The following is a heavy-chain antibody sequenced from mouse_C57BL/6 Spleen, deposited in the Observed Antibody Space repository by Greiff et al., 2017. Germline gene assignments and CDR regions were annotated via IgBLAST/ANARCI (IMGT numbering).Heavy chain of an antibody. CDR3: ARDTTVGDY. CDR2: INPNNGGT. D-gene: IGHD1-1*01. CDR1: GYTFTDYY. V-gene: IGHV1-26*01. Sequence: VQLQQSGPELVKPGASVKISCKASGYTFTDYYMNWVKQSHGKSLEWIGDINPNNGGTSYNQKFKGKATLTVDKSSSTAYMELRSLTSEDSAVYYCARDTTVGDYWGQGTTLTVSS. J-gene: IGHJ2*01.